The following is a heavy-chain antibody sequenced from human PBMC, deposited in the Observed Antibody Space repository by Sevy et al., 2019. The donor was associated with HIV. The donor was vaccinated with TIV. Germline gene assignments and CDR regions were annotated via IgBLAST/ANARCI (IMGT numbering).Heavy chain of an antibody. CDR3: SREAGGFNWRHYYFDS. CDR1: GFIFSDYW. D-gene: IGHD3-3*01. Sequence: GGSLRLSCAGSGFIFSDYWLSWVRQSPGKGLEWVATIKQDGSEKYYVDSVKGRFAISRDNGRNSVSLEMTGLRVEDTALYYCSREAGGFNWRHYYFDSWGQGTLVTVSS. J-gene: IGHJ4*02. V-gene: IGHV3-7*01. CDR2: IKQDGSEK.